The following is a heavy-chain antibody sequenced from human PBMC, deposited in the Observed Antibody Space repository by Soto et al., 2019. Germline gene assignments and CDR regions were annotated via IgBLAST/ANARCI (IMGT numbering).Heavy chain of an antibody. V-gene: IGHV1-2*02. CDR1: GYTXTGFY. CDR2: INPNSGGT. CDR3: ASAAVTGTAGLDF. Sequence: SXKVSCRASGYTXTGFYMHWVRQAPGQGLEWMGWINPNSGGTKSAEKFQGRVTMTRDTSISTAYMELSRLTSDDTAVYYCASAAVTGTAGLDFWGQGTQVTVSS. J-gene: IGHJ4*02. D-gene: IGHD6-19*01.